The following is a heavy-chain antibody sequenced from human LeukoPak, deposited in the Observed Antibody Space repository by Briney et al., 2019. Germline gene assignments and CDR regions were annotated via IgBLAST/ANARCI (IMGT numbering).Heavy chain of an antibody. CDR1: GFTVSTNF. Sequence: GGSLRLSCAGSGFTVSTNFMSWVRQAPGKGLEWVSTLYNDAFGSTTYYVDSVTGRFTISRDNSQNTLFLQMSSLTAEDTAMYYCARELGGGGLHYFDYWGRGTLVTVSS. D-gene: IGHD3-16*01. CDR2: LYNDAFGSTT. J-gene: IGHJ4*02. V-gene: IGHV3-53*01. CDR3: ARELGGGGLHYFDY.